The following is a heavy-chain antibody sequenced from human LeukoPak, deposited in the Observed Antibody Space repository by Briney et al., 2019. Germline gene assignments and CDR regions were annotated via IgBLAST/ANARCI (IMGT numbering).Heavy chain of an antibody. J-gene: IGHJ3*02. Sequence: GSLRLSCAASGFSLSSYWMHWVRQAPGKGLVWVSRVNGDGSSTNYADSVKGRFTISRDNAKNTLYLQMNSPRAEDTAVYYCAKAATGTRNAFDIWGQGTMVTVSS. V-gene: IGHV3-74*01. D-gene: IGHD6-13*01. CDR3: AKAATGTRNAFDI. CDR1: GFSLSSYW. CDR2: VNGDGSST.